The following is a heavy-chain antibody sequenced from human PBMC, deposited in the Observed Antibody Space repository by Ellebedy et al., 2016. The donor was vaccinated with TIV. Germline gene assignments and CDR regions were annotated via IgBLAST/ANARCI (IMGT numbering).Heavy chain of an antibody. CDR2: INPSGGST. J-gene: IGHJ4*02. D-gene: IGHD3-22*01. V-gene: IGHV1-46*01. CDR3: ARDVSNYYDSTFDY. Sequence: AASVKVSCKASGYTFSNYYMHWVRQAPGQGLEWMGIINPSGGSTSYPQKFQGRVTTTRDTSTSTVYMELSSLRSEDTAVYYCARDVSNYYDSTFDYWGQGTLVTVSS. CDR1: GYTFSNYY.